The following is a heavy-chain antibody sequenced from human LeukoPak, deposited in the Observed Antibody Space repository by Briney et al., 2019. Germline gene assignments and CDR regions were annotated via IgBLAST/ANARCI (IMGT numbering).Heavy chain of an antibody. J-gene: IGHJ4*02. CDR3: ARDLYRIVVVPHYFDY. D-gene: IGHD3-22*01. CDR2: ISGTGANT. V-gene: IGHV3-23*01. Sequence: GGSLRLSCAVSGFTFSNYVMIWVRQAPGKGLEWVSAISGTGANTFYADSVKGRFTMSRDNPKNMLYLQMNSLRAEDTAVYYCARDLYRIVVVPHYFDYWGQGTLVTVSS. CDR1: GFTFSNYV.